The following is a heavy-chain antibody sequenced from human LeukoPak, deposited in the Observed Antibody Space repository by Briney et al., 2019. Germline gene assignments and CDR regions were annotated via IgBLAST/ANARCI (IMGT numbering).Heavy chain of an antibody. CDR2: IYYSGST. J-gene: IGHJ4*02. Sequence: SETLSLTCTVSGGSISSYYWSWIRQPPGKGLKWIGYIYYSGSTNYNPSLKSRVTISVDTSKNQFSLKLSSVTAADTAVYYCARGGFTIFGVVIGRAFDFWGQGTLVTVSS. CDR3: ARGGFTIFGVVIGRAFDF. D-gene: IGHD3-3*01. CDR1: GGSISSYY. V-gene: IGHV4-59*12.